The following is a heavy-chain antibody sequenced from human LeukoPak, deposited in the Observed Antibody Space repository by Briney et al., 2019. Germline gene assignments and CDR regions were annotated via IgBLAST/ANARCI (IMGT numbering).Heavy chain of an antibody. CDR3: AKVQYSSSWYSSDDAFDI. CDR2: ISYDGSNK. J-gene: IGHJ3*02. CDR1: GFTFISYA. Sequence: GGYLRLSCAASGFTFISYAMHWVRQAPGKGLEWVAVISYDGSNKYYADSVKGRFTISRDNSKNTLYLQMNSLRAEDTAVYYCAKVQYSSSWYSSDDAFDIWGQGTMVTVSS. D-gene: IGHD6-13*01. V-gene: IGHV3-30-3*01.